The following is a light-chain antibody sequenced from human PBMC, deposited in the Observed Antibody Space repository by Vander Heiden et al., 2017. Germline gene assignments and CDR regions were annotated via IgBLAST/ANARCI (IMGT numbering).Light chain of an antibody. CDR1: QSISSN. J-gene: IGKJ2*01. Sequence: DIQITQSPSSLSASVGDRVTITCRARQSISSNLHWYQQKPGKAPKLLIYAASSLQSGVPSRFSGSGSGTDFTLTISSPQPEDFATYYCQQSYSTPYTFGQGTKLEIK. CDR3: QQSYSTPYT. CDR2: AAS. V-gene: IGKV1-39*01.